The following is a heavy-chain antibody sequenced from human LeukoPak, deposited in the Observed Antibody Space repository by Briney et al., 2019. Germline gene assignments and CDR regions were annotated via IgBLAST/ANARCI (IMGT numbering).Heavy chain of an antibody. D-gene: IGHD3-22*01. Sequence: PGGSLRLSCAASGFTFSGSAMHWVRQASGRGLEWVGRIRSKRNNYATAYAASVKGRFTISRDDSNNTAYLQMNSLKTEDTAVYYCSSADYSDSSVYYITWGRGTLVTVSS. CDR1: GFTFSGSA. CDR3: SSADYSDSSVYYIT. J-gene: IGHJ4*02. V-gene: IGHV3-73*01. CDR2: IRSKRNNYAT.